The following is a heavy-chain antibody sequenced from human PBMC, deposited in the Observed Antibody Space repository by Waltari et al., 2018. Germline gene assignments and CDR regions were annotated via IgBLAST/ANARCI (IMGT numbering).Heavy chain of an antibody. Sequence: QVQLQESGPGLVKPSATLSLTCTVPGGSISSYYWSWIRQPPGKGLEWIGYIYYSGSTNYNPSLKSRVTISVDTSKNQFSLKLSSVTAADTAVYYCAREIRDFGWLAYDAFDIWGQGTMVTVSS. CDR2: IYYSGST. D-gene: IGHD6-19*01. CDR1: GGSISSYY. CDR3: AREIRDFGWLAYDAFDI. J-gene: IGHJ3*02. V-gene: IGHV4-59*01.